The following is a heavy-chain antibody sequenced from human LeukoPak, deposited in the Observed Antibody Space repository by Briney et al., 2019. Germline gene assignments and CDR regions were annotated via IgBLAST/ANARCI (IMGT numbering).Heavy chain of an antibody. V-gene: IGHV3-23*01. J-gene: IGHJ4*02. Sequence: GGSLRLSCAASGFTFDDYAMHWVRQAPGKGLEWVSAISGSGGSTYYADSVKGRFTISRDNSKNTLYLQMNSLRAEDTAVYYCAKERGNGVSSSWYAFDYWGQGTLVTVSS. D-gene: IGHD6-13*01. CDR2: ISGSGGST. CDR3: AKERGNGVSSSWYAFDY. CDR1: GFTFDDYA.